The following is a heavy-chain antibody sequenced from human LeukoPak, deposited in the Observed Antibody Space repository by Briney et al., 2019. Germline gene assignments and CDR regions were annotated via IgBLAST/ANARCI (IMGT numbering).Heavy chain of an antibody. CDR2: IGDTLTT. CDR3: AKDTTTPDY. CDR1: GFTFSSSG. Sequence: GGSLRLSCAASGFTFSSSGMSWVRQAPGKGLEWVSAIGDTLTTYYADSVKGRFTISRDNSKNTLFLQMNSLRAEDTAIYYCAKDTTTPDYWGQGTLVTVSS. D-gene: IGHD4-17*01. V-gene: IGHV3-23*01. J-gene: IGHJ4*02.